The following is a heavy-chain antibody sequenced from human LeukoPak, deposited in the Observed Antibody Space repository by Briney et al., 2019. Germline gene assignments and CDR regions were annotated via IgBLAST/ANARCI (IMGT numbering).Heavy chain of an antibody. CDR1: AGSISSYY. CDR3: ARGGVVVQDAFDI. CDR2: IYSSGNT. J-gene: IGHJ3*02. V-gene: IGHV4-59*08. D-gene: IGHD1-1*01. Sequence: SETLSLTCTVPAGSISSYYWGWIRQPPGKGLEWIGSIYSSGNTNDNPSLKSRLTISVNTSKNQFSLRLTSVTAADTAMYYCARGGVVVQDAFDIRGQGTMVTVSS.